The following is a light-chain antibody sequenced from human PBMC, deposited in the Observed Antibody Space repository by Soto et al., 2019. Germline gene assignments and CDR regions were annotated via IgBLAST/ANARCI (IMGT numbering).Light chain of an antibody. J-gene: IGLJ2*01. CDR2: DVS. CDR3: CSYAGSYTLV. V-gene: IGLV2-11*01. CDR1: SIDVGGYNY. Sequence: QSALTQLRSVSGSPGQSVTISCTGTSIDVGGYNYVSWYQQHPGKAPKLMIYDVSKRPSGVPDRFSGSKSVNTASLTISGLQAEDEADYYCCSYAGSYTLVFGAGTKLTVL.